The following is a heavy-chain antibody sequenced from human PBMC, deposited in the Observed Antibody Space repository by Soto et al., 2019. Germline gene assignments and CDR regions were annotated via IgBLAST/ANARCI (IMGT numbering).Heavy chain of an antibody. CDR3: ARLGGYYQALDS. Sequence: SETLSLTCTVSDGSISPYYWSWIRQPPGKGLEWIGYIYYAGTTTYNPSLKSRVSISVDTSKNEVSLKLTSVTAADTAVYYCARLGGYYQALDSWGQGTLVTVSA. J-gene: IGHJ4*02. CDR2: IYYAGTT. CDR1: DGSISPYY. V-gene: IGHV4-59*08. D-gene: IGHD3-22*01.